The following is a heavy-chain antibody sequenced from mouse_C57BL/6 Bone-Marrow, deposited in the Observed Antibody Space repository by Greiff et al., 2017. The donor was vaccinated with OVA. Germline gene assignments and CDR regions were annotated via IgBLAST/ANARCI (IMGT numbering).Heavy chain of an antibody. CDR2: IWWDDDK. Sequence: QVTLKESGPGILQPSQTLSLTCSFSGFSLSTFGMGVGWIRQPSGKGLEWLAHIWWDDDKYYNPALKSRLTISKDTSKNQVFLKIANVDTADTATYYCARKGYYYGSSYEYFDVWGTGTTVTVSS. CDR1: GFSLSTFGMG. V-gene: IGHV8-8*01. J-gene: IGHJ1*03. D-gene: IGHD1-1*01. CDR3: ARKGYYYGSSYEYFDV.